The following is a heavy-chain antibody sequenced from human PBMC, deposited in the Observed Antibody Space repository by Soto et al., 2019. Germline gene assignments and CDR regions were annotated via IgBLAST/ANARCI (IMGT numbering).Heavy chain of an antibody. CDR2: INHSGST. CDR3: ARETYYYGSGSYYV. J-gene: IGHJ4*02. D-gene: IGHD3-10*01. V-gene: IGHV4-34*01. Sequence: SETLSLTCAVYGGSFSGYYWSWIRQPPGKGLEWVGEINHSGSTNYNPSLKRRVTISVDTSKNQFSLKLSSVTAADTAVYYCARETYYYGSGSYYVWGQGTLVTVSS. CDR1: GGSFSGYY.